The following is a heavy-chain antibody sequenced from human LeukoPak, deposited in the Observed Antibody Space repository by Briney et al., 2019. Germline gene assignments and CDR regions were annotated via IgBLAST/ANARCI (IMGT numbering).Heavy chain of an antibody. D-gene: IGHD6-19*01. J-gene: IGHJ4*02. CDR3: ARRSGIAVAGAFDY. Sequence: GRSLRLSCAASGFTFSSYGMSWVRQAPGKGLEWVSAISGSGGSTYYADSVKGRFTISRDNSKNTLYLQMNSLRAEDTAVYYCARRSGIAVAGAFDYWGQGTLVTVSS. CDR2: ISGSGGST. CDR1: GFTFSSYG. V-gene: IGHV3-23*01.